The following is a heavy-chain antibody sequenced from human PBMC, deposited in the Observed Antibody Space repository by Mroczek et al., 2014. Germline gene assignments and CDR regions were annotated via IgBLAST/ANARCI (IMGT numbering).Heavy chain of an antibody. CDR3: ARVGYSSADDAFDI. V-gene: IGHV4-59*01. D-gene: IGHD6-25*01. CDR1: GGSISSYY. CDR2: IYYSGST. Sequence: QVQLQESGPGLVKPSETLSLTCTVSGGSISSYYWSWIRQPPGKGLEWIGYIYYSGSTNYNPSLKSRVTISVDTSKNQFSLKLSSVTAADTAVYYCARVGYSSADDAFDIWGQGTMVTVSS. J-gene: IGHJ3*02.